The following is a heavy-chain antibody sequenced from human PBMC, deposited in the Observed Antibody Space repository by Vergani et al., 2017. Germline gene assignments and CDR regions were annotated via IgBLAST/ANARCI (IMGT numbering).Heavy chain of an antibody. J-gene: IGHJ4*02. CDR3: AREMRCSGGSCYPSTHDY. CDR1: GFTFSSYS. Sequence: EVQLVESGGGLVKPGGSLRLSCAASGFTFSSYSMNWVRQAPGKGLEWVSSISSSSSYIYYADSVKGRFTIARDNAKNSLYLQMNSLRAEDTAVYYCAREMRCSGGSCYPSTHDYWGQGTLVTGSS. CDR2: ISSSSSYI. D-gene: IGHD2-15*01. V-gene: IGHV3-21*01.